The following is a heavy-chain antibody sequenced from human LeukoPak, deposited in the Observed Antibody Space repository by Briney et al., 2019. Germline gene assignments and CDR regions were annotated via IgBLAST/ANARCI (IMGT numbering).Heavy chain of an antibody. CDR1: GFTFSSYS. CDR2: ISSSSSYI. CDR3: ARDRSSSRNDY. D-gene: IGHD6-13*01. V-gene: IGHV3-21*01. J-gene: IGHJ4*02. Sequence: GGSLRLSCAASGFTFSSYSMSWVRQAPGKGLEWVSSISSSSSYIYYADSVKGRFTISRDNAKNSLYLPMNSLRAEDTAVYYCARDRSSSRNDYWGQGTLVTVSS.